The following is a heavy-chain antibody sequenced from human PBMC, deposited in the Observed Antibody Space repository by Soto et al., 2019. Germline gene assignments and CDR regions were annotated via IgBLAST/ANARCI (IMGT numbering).Heavy chain of an antibody. CDR2: IYPGDSDT. CDR3: ARSWNSGSFFDY. CDR1: GYSFSTYW. D-gene: IGHD5-12*01. Sequence: PGESLKISCKASGYSFSTYWIGWVRQMPGKGLEWMGIIYPGDSDTKYSPSLQGRVTISADKSISTAYLHWSSLKASDSAIYYCARSWNSGSFFDYWGRGTLVTVSS. J-gene: IGHJ4*01. V-gene: IGHV5-51*01.